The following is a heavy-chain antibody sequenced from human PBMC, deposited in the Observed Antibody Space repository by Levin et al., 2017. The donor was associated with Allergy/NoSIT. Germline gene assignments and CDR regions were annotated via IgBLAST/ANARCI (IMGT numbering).Heavy chain of an antibody. D-gene: IGHD6-6*01. CDR1: GGSISSGGYY. V-gene: IGHV4-31*03. CDR3: ARGHSSSSFADY. J-gene: IGHJ4*02. CDR2: IYCSGST. Sequence: SETLSLTCTVSGGSISSGGYYWSWIRQHPGKGLEWIGYIYCSGSTYYNPSLKSRVTISVDTSKNQFSLKLSSVTAADTAVYYCARGHSSSSFADYWGQGTLVTVSS.